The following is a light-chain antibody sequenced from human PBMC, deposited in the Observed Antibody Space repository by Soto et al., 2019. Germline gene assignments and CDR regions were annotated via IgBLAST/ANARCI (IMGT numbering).Light chain of an antibody. Sequence: DIQMTQSPSTLSASVGDRVTITCRASQRVNSWLAWYQQKAGKAPKPLLYKASSLESWVPSRFSGSGSGTEFTLTISSLQPDYFGNYYCQQYVTWPLTFRAGTKANI. CDR2: KAS. CDR1: QRVNSW. CDR3: QQYVTWPLT. J-gene: IGKJ4*01. V-gene: IGKV1-5*03.